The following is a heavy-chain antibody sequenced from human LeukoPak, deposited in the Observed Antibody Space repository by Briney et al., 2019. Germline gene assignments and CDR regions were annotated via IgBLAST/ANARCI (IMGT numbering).Heavy chain of an antibody. CDR1: GGSISSYY. CDR3: ARSSAYYDYVWGSYRPRYYFDY. J-gene: IGHJ4*02. CDR2: IYYSGST. D-gene: IGHD3-16*01. V-gene: IGHV4-59*01. Sequence: PSETLSLTCTVSGGSISSYYWSWIRQPPGKVLEWIGYIYYSGSTNYNPSLKSRVTISVDTSKNQFSLKLSSVTAADTAVYYCARSSAYYDYVWGSYRPRYYFDYWGQGTLVTVSS.